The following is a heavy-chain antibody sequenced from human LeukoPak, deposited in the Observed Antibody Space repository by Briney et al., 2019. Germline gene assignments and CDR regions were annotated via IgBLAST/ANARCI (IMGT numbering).Heavy chain of an antibody. Sequence: GGSLRLACAASGFTFSSYAMSWVRQAPGKGLEWVSAISGSGGSTYYADSVKGRFTISRDNSKNTLYLQMNSLRAEDTAVYYCAKDFTFLEWFPVQLADYWGQGTLVTVSS. J-gene: IGHJ4*02. V-gene: IGHV3-23*01. CDR2: ISGSGGST. D-gene: IGHD3-3*02. CDR3: AKDFTFLEWFPVQLADY. CDR1: GFTFSSYA.